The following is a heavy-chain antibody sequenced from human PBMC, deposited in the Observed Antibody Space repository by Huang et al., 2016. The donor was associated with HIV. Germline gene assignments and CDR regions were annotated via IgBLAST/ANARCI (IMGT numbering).Heavy chain of an antibody. J-gene: IGHJ4*02. CDR3: ARLPGSITMIRGVITDPY. CDR1: GGSIRSDNYY. V-gene: IGHV4-39*01. CDR2: IYYSGST. D-gene: IGHD3-10*01. Sequence: QLQLQESGPGLVKPSETLSLTCTVSGGSIRSDNYYWGWIRQPPGKGLEWIGSIYYSGSTYYNPSLKRRLTITVDTSKNQFSLKMRSVTAADTAVYYCARLPGSITMIRGVITDPYWGQGTLVTVSS.